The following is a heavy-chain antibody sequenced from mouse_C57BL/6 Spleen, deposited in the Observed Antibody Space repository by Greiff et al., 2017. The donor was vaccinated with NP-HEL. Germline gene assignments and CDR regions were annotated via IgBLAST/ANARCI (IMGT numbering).Heavy chain of an antibody. D-gene: IGHD1-1*01. J-gene: IGHJ2*01. CDR2: IYPGDGDT. CDR1: GYAFSSSW. CDR3: ARGDTTVVAPGY. Sequence: VKLVESGPELVKPGASVKISCKASGYAFSSSWMNWVKQRPGKGLEWIGRIYPGDGDTNYNGKFKGKATLTADKSSSTAYMQLSSLTSEDSAVYFCARGDTTVVAPGYWGQGTTLTVSS. V-gene: IGHV1-82*01.